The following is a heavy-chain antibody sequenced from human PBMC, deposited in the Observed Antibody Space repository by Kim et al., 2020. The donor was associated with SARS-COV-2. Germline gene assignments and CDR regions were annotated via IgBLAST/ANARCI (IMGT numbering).Heavy chain of an antibody. CDR3: VKDRRLLTAASGTQGLEY. D-gene: IGHD6-13*01. J-gene: IGHJ4*02. Sequence: VKGRFTISRDNSNNKLYLQMSSLRPEDTAVFFCVKDRRLLTAASGTQGLEYWGQGTLVTVSP. V-gene: IGHV3-64D*06.